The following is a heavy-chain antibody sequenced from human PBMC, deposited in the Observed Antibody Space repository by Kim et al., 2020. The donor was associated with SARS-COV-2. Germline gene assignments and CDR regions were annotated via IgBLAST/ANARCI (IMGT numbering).Heavy chain of an antibody. J-gene: IGHJ2*01. CDR2: ISYDGSNT. Sequence: GGSLRLSCAASEFTFSSHAMNWVRQAPGKGPQWVAMISYDGSNTDYGDSVKGRFTISRDNSKDTLYLEMNSLRTEDTAVYYCARDYTSGQKLPFWYFDLWGRGTLVSVSS. CDR3: ARDYTSGQKLPFWYFDL. CDR1: EFTFSSHA. V-gene: IGHV3-30*04. D-gene: IGHD6-13*01.